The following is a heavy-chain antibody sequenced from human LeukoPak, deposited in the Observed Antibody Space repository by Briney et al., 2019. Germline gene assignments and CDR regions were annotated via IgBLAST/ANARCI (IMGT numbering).Heavy chain of an antibody. V-gene: IGHV3-30*18. CDR3: AKDRNAYYYGSGPFDY. CDR1: GFTFSSYG. CDR2: ISYDRSNK. Sequence: GGSLRLSCAASGFTFSSYGMQCVRQAPGKGLVWVAVISYDRSNKYYADSVKVRFTISRDNSKNTLYLQMNSLRAEDTAVYYCAKDRNAYYYGSGPFDYWGQGTLVTVSS. D-gene: IGHD3-10*01. J-gene: IGHJ4*02.